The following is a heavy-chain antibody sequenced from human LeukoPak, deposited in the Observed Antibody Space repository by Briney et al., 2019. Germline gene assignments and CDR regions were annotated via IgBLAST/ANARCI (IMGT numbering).Heavy chain of an antibody. D-gene: IGHD3-10*01. V-gene: IGHV3-48*04. CDR1: GFSFSNYY. J-gene: IGHJ6*02. Sequence: GGSLRLSCKASGFSFSNYYMNWVRQAPGKGLEWLSHINGRGGIINYADSVKGRFTISRDNARNSLDLHMSSLGAEDTAVYYCAVPPLSGTGSSRPLAGVDVWGQGTTVTVSS. CDR3: AVPPLSGTGSSRPLAGVDV. CDR2: INGRGGII.